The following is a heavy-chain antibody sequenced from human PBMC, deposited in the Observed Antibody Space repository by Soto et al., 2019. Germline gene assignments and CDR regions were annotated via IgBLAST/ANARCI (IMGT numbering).Heavy chain of an antibody. CDR2: ISGRSSHT. D-gene: IGHD6-19*01. Sequence: GGSLRLSCAASGFTFSDYAMSWVRHSPGKGLEWISYISGRSSHTNHADSVKGRFTISRDNAKNSLYFQMNSMRAEDTAVYYCARDSSDITGDHTYGIDVPAQGSSDPVSS. J-gene: IGHJ6*02. CDR3: ARDSSDITGDHTYGIDV. V-gene: IGHV3-11*05. CDR1: GFTFSDYA.